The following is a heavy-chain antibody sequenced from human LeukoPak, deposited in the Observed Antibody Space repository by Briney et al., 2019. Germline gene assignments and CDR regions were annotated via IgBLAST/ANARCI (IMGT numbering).Heavy chain of an antibody. D-gene: IGHD1-26*01. J-gene: IGHJ6*03. Sequence: GGSLRLSCAASGFTFSSYAMSWVRQAPGKGLGWVSLISGTGGTTYYTDSVKGRFTISRDNSKNTLYVQMNSLRAEDTAIYYCAKGWGATYYYFMDVWGKGTTVTVSS. V-gene: IGHV3-23*01. CDR1: GFTFSSYA. CDR3: AKGWGATYYYFMDV. CDR2: ISGTGGTT.